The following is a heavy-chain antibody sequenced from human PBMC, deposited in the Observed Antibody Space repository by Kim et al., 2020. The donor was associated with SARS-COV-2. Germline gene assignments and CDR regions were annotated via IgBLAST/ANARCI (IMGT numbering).Heavy chain of an antibody. J-gene: IGHJ6*03. V-gene: IGHV4-31*02. CDR3: ARAEIATYYYYMDV. Sequence: YNPSLKRRVTISVDTSKNQFSLKLSSVTAADTAVYYCARAEIATYYYYMDVWGKGTTVTVSS. D-gene: IGHD3-22*01.